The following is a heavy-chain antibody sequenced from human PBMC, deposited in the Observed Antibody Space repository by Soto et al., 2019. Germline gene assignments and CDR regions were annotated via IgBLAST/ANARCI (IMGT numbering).Heavy chain of an antibody. V-gene: IGHV3-23*01. CDR2: ISGSGGST. J-gene: IGHJ4*02. CDR1: GFTFSSYA. D-gene: IGHD6-19*01. Sequence: GGSLRLSCAASGFTFSSYAMSWVRQAPGKGLEWVSAISGSGGSTYYADSVKGRFTISRDNSKNTLYLQMNSLRAEDTAVYYCAPRGDIAVAGLDYWGQGTLVTVSS. CDR3: APRGDIAVAGLDY.